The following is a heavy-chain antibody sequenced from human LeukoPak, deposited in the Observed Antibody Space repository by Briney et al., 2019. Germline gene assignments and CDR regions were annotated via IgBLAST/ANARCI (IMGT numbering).Heavy chain of an antibody. CDR2: IIPIFGTA. CDR1: GGTFSSYA. D-gene: IGHD2-2*01. Sequence: GASVKVSRKASGGTFSSYAISWVRQAPGRGLEWMGGIIPIFGTANYAQKFQGRVTITADESTSTAYMELSSLRSEDTAVYYCARGYCSSTSCYWSFDYWGQGTLVTVSS. J-gene: IGHJ4*02. V-gene: IGHV1-69*13. CDR3: ARGYCSSTSCYWSFDY.